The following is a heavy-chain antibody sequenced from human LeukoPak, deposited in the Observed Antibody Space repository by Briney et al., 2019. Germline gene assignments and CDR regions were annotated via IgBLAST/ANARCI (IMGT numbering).Heavy chain of an antibody. CDR3: ARGRYSAGDNWFDP. D-gene: IGHD3-9*01. CDR1: GGSITSSY. J-gene: IGHJ5*02. V-gene: IGHV4-59*01. Sequence: PSETLSLTCTVSGGSITSSYWSWIRQSPGMGLEWIGYIHYTGSTNYNPSLKSRVTMLIDTSKNQFSLKLSSVTAADTAVYHCARGRYSAGDNWFDPWGQGTLVTVSS. CDR2: IHYTGST.